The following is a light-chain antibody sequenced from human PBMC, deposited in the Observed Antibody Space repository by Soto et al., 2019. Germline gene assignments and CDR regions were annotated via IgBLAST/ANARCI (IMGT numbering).Light chain of an antibody. Sequence: DIQLTQSPSSLSASVGDRVSISCRASQSISNYLNWYQQKPGKAPKVLIFAASRLQSGVPSRFSGSGSGTDFTLTIPSLQPEDFATYYGQQSYTRTFGQGTKVEI. V-gene: IGKV1-39*01. CDR1: QSISNY. CDR2: AAS. CDR3: QQSYTRT. J-gene: IGKJ1*01.